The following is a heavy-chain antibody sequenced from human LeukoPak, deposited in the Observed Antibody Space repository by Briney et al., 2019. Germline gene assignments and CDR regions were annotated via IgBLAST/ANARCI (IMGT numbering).Heavy chain of an antibody. Sequence: SETLSLTCNVSGGSIRDYFWSWIRQPPGEGLEWIGYIYYSGSTSYNPSLKSRVSISEDTSKSQFSLKLKTMTAADTAVYFCARSTPSTNRNYPPLFSFDSWGQGILVTVSS. V-gene: IGHV4-59*01. CDR3: ARSTPSTNRNYPPLFSFDS. D-gene: IGHD1-7*01. J-gene: IGHJ4*02. CDR2: IYYSGST. CDR1: GGSIRDYF.